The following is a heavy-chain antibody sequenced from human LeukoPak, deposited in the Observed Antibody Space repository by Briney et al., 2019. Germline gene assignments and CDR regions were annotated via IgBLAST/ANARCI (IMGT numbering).Heavy chain of an antibody. J-gene: IGHJ4*02. CDR2: IWYDGSNE. Sequence: GGSLRLSCAASGFTFSSYGMHWVRQAPGKGLEWVAVIWYDGSNEHYADSVKGRFTISRDNSKNTLYLQMNSLRAEDTAVDYCARDREAAADLGYWGQGTLVIVSS. V-gene: IGHV3-33*01. CDR3: ARDREAAADLGY. D-gene: IGHD6-13*01. CDR1: GFTFSSYG.